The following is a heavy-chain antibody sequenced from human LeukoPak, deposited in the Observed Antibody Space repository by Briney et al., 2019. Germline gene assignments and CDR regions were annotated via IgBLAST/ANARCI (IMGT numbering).Heavy chain of an antibody. Sequence: PSETLSLTCAVYGGSFSGYYWSWIRQPPGKGLEWIGEINHSGSTNYNPSLKSRVTISVDTSKNQFSLKLSSVTAADTAVYYCARVPVRSGWYSGRWFDPWGQGTLVTVSS. CDR1: GGSFSGYY. V-gene: IGHV4-34*01. CDR3: ARVPVRSGWYSGRWFDP. D-gene: IGHD6-13*01. CDR2: INHSGST. J-gene: IGHJ5*02.